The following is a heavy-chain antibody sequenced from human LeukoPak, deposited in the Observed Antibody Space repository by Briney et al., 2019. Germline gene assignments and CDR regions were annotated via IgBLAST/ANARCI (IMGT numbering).Heavy chain of an antibody. CDR1: GFTFSSYA. CDR2: ISGSGGST. Sequence: QAGGSLRLSCAASGFTFSSYAMSWVRQAPGKGLEWVSAISGSGGSTYYADSVKGRFTISRDNSKNTLYLQMNSLRAEDTAVYYCAKDIIPGIRAAPQPDYYGMDVWGQGTTVTVSS. D-gene: IGHD1-14*01. V-gene: IGHV3-23*01. J-gene: IGHJ6*02. CDR3: AKDIIPGIRAAPQPDYYGMDV.